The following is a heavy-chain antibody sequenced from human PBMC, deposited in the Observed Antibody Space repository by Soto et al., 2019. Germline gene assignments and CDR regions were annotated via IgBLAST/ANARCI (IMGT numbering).Heavy chain of an antibody. Sequence: TGGSLRLSCAASGFTFTNYAMSWVRQAPGKGLEWVSAISGSGGSTFYADSVKGRFTISRDNSKNTLYLQMNSLRAEDTAVYYCEKRTPPEGPNYYYYMDVWGKGTTVTVSS. CDR2: ISGSGGST. CDR1: GFTFTNYA. CDR3: EKRTPPEGPNYYYYMDV. D-gene: IGHD2-15*01. V-gene: IGHV3-23*01. J-gene: IGHJ6*03.